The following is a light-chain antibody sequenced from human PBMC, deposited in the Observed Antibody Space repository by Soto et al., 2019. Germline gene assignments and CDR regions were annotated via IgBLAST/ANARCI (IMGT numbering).Light chain of an antibody. J-gene: IGKJ5*01. CDR2: FGP. Sequence: EIVMTQSPLTLPVTPGEPASICCRSSQSLLYNNTYNYLDWYVQKPGQSPQLLIYFGPNRAPGVPDRFSGSGSGTDFTLKINRVEAEDVGTYYCMQALQSLTFGQGTRLEI. CDR3: MQALQSLT. CDR1: QSLLYNNTYNY. V-gene: IGKV2-28*01.